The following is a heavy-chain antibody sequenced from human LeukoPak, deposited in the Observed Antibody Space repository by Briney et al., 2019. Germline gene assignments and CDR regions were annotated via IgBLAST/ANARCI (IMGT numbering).Heavy chain of an antibody. CDR3: TKGLRFAAALTPFDY. CDR1: GFTFDDHA. V-gene: IGHV3-43D*03. Sequence: GGSLRLSCAASGFTFDDHAKHWVRQAPGKGLEWISLISWDGGTTYYADSVKGRFTISRDNSENSVYLQMNSLRPEDTAIYYCTKGLRFAAALTPFDYWGQGTLVTVSS. D-gene: IGHD6-13*01. CDR2: ISWDGGTT. J-gene: IGHJ4*02.